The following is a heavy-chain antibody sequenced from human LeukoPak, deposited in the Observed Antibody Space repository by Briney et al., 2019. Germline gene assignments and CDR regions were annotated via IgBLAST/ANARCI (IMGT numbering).Heavy chain of an antibody. Sequence: QTGGSLRLSCAASGFTFSSYDMHWVRQATGKGLEWVSAIGTAGDTYYPGSVKGRFTISREDAKNSLYLQVNSLRAGDTAVYYCARGSADAFDIWGQGTMVTVSS. CDR2: IGTAGDT. V-gene: IGHV3-13*01. CDR3: ARGSADAFDI. J-gene: IGHJ3*02. CDR1: GFTFSSYD.